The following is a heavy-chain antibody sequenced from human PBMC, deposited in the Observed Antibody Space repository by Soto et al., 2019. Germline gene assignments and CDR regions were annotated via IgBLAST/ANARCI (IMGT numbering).Heavy chain of an antibody. CDR2: ISSEGAST. V-gene: IGHV3-64D*06. CDR1: GFIFSSFA. J-gene: IGHJ4*02. Sequence: GGSLRLSCSVSGFIFSSFAMHWVRQAPGKGLQYVASISSEGASTYYADSVKGRFIISRDNSKNTLYLQMSSLRAEDTAVYYCVKDRYVDYWGQGILVTVSS. CDR3: VKDRYVDY.